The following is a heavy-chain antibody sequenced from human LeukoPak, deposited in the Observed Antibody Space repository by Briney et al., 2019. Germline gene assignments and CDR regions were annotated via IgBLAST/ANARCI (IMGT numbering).Heavy chain of an antibody. D-gene: IGHD2-2*01. CDR3: ARRLGYCSSTSCRRSAFDI. V-gene: IGHV4-4*07. CDR1: GGSISSYY. CDR2: IYRSGST. Sequence: SETLSLTCTVSGGSISSYYWSWIRQPAGKGLEWIGRIYRSGSTNYNPSLKSRVTMSVDTSKNQFSLKLSSVTAADTTVYYCARRLGYCSSTSCRRSAFDIWGQGTMVTVSS. J-gene: IGHJ3*02.